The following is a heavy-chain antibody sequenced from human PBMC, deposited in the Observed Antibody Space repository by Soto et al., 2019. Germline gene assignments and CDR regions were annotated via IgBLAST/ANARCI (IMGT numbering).Heavy chain of an antibody. D-gene: IGHD5-12*01. CDR3: ARGAGRLQLPYDY. V-gene: IGHV3-48*03. J-gene: IGHJ4*02. Sequence: EVQLVESGGGLVQPGGSLRLSCAASGFTFSSYEMNWVRQAPGKGLEWVSYISSSGSTIYYADSVKGRFTISRDNAKNSLYLQMYSLRAEDTAVYYCARGAGRLQLPYDYWGQGTLVTVSS. CDR2: ISSSGSTI. CDR1: GFTFSSYE.